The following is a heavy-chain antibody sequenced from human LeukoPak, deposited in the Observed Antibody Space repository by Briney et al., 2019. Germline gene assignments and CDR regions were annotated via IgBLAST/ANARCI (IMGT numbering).Heavy chain of an antibody. D-gene: IGHD4-11*01. V-gene: IGHV3-48*01. Sequence: GGSLRLSCVASGYSFRNHGMIWVRQALGKGLEWLSYISPRSETNNYAYSVKDRFTSSRDDAENSVYLHMNSLRAEDTAVYYCARVEGPTVNTMYYDLWGQGTLVTVSS. CDR1: GYSFRNHG. CDR3: ARVEGPTVNTMYYDL. J-gene: IGHJ4*02. CDR2: ISPRSETN.